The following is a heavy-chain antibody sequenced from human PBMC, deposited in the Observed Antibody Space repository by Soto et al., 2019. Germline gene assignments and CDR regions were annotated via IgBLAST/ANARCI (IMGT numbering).Heavy chain of an antibody. V-gene: IGHV1-2*04. D-gene: IGHD2-8*01. J-gene: IGHJ6*02. CDR2: INPKSGGT. CDR1: GYSFTDYH. CDR3: ARDDSTDCSNGVCSFFYNHDMDV. Sequence: ASVKVSCKASGYSFTDYHIHWVRQAPGQGLEWLGRINPKSGGTSTAQKFQGWVTMTTDTSISTASMELTRLTSDDTAIYYCARDDSTDCSNGVCSFFYNHDMDVWGQGTTVTVSS.